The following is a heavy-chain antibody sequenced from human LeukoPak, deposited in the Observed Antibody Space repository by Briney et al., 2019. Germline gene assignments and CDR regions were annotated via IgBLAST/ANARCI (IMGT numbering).Heavy chain of an antibody. CDR1: GLTVSSDY. CDR2: SSSSHDT. J-gene: IGHJ4*02. D-gene: IGHD2/OR15-2a*01. V-gene: IGHV3-53*01. CDR3: ARGIIV. Sequence: PGGSLRLSCAAPGLTVSSDYMSWVRQAPGKGLEWVSLSSSSHDTHYTDSVKGRFTVSRDTSKNTLYLQMNSLRVEDTAVYYCARGIIVWGQGTLVTVSS.